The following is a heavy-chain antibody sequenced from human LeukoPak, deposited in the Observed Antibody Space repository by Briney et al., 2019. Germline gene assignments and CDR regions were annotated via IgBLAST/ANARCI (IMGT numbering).Heavy chain of an antibody. CDR3: ARDVWGDRDSCFDC. D-gene: IGHD2-2*01. CDR1: GFSFSSYW. CDR2: INSDGRST. V-gene: IGHV3-74*01. Sequence: GGSLRLSCAASGFSFSSYWMHWVRQAPGKGLVWVSRINSDGRSTSYVGSVKDRFTISRDNAKNTLYLQMNNLRAEDTAVYYCARDVWGDRDSCFDCWGQGTLVTVSS. J-gene: IGHJ4*02.